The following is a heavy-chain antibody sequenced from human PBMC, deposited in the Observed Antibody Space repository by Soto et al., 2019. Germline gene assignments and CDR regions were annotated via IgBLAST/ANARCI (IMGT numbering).Heavy chain of an antibody. CDR1: GFSLTTTRMG. Sequence: QITLKESGPPLVRPAQTLTLTCAFSGFSLTTTRMGVAWIRQPPGKALAWLALIYWDDDKRYSPSLKNRLTDSKDTSTNRVVLTITNISPDDTGTYFCAHAGDFDLLSFDRWGPGTLVTVSS. D-gene: IGHD2-15*01. J-gene: IGHJ4*02. CDR3: AHAGDFDLLSFDR. CDR2: IYWDDDK. V-gene: IGHV2-5*02.